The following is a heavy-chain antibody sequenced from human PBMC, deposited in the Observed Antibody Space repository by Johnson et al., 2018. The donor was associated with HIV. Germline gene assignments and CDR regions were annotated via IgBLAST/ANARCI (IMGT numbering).Heavy chain of an antibody. J-gene: IGHJ3*02. D-gene: IGHD6-13*01. CDR3: ARGRYSSSWYVGGLDAFDI. CDR2: INQYGNEK. Sequence: VQLVESGGGLVQPGGSLRLSCAASGFTFGNYWMTWVRQAPGKGLEWVANINQYGNEKYFVDSVKGRFTISRDNAKNSLYLQMNSLRAEDTAMYYCARGRYSSSWYVGGLDAFDIWGQGTMVTVSS. CDR1: GFTFGNYW. V-gene: IGHV3-7*02.